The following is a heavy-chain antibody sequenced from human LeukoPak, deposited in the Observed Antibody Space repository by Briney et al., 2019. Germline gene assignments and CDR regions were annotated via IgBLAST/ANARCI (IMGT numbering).Heavy chain of an antibody. D-gene: IGHD6-13*01. V-gene: IGHV1-24*01. J-gene: IGHJ4*02. CDR3: ATGHSSSWYSHFDY. CDR1: GYTLTELS. Sequence: ASVKVSCKVSGYTLTELSMHWVRQAPGKGLEWMGGFDPEDGETIYAQKFQGRVTMTEDTSTDTAYMELSSLRSEDTAVYYCATGHSSSWYSHFDYWGQGTLVTVSS. CDR2: FDPEDGET.